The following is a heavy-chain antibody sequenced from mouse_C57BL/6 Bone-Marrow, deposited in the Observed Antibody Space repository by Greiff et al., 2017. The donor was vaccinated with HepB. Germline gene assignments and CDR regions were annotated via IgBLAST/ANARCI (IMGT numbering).Heavy chain of an antibody. CDR1: GYAFSSYW. CDR2: IYPGDGDT. CDR3: ARCDGYYPYYFDY. J-gene: IGHJ2*01. V-gene: IGHV1-80*01. Sequence: VQLQQSGAELVKPGASVKISCKASGYAFSSYWMNWVKQRPGKGLEWIGQIYPGDGDTNYNGKFKGKATLTADKSSSTAYMQLSSLTSEDSAVYFCARCDGYYPYYFDYWGQGTTLTVSS. D-gene: IGHD2-3*01.